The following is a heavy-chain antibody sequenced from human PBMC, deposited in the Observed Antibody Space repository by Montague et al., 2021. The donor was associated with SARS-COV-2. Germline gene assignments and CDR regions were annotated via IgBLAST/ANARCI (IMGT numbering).Heavy chain of an antibody. J-gene: IGHJ4*02. D-gene: IGHD3-22*01. Sequence: SETLSLTCAVYGGSFSGYYWSWIRQPPGKGLEWLGDVNHSGRINYNPSLKSRVTISVDTSKNQFSLKLSSVTAADTAVYYCARGIVDVTMMVVVLTGVEHYFDFWGQGTLVSVSS. CDR2: VNHSGRI. V-gene: IGHV4-34*01. CDR1: GGSFSGYY. CDR3: ARGIVDVTMMVVVLTGVEHYFDF.